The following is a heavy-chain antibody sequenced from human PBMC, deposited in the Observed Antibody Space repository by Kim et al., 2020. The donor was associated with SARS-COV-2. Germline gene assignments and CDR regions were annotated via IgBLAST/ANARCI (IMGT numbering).Heavy chain of an antibody. V-gene: IGHV1-69*01. CDR3: ARVGSSGSWYGWFDP. Sequence: PKFQGRVTITADESTSTAYMELSSLRSEDTAVYYCARVGSSGSWYGWFDPWGQGTLVTVSS. D-gene: IGHD6-13*01. J-gene: IGHJ5*02.